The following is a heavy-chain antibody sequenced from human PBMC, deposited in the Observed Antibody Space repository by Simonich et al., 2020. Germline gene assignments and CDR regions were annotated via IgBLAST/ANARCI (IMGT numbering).Heavy chain of an antibody. J-gene: IGHJ4*02. Sequence: EVQLVESGGGLVKPGGSLRLSCAASGFTFSNAWMSWVCQDPGKGLEWVGRIKRKTDGGTTDYAAPVKGRFTISRDDSKNTLYLQMNSLKTEDTAVYYCTTEDCSSTSCPDYWGQGTLVTVSS. CDR2: IKRKTDGGTT. D-gene: IGHD2-2*01. CDR3: TTEDCSSTSCPDY. V-gene: IGHV3-15*01. CDR1: GFTFSNAW.